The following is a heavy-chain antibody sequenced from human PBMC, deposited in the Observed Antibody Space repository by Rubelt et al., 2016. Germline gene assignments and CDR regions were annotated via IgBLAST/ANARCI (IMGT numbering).Heavy chain of an antibody. CDR2: IYHSGST. V-gene: IGHV4-59*12. Sequence: QVQLQESGPGLVKPSETLSLTCSVSGGSISTYYWSWIRQPPGKGLEWIGNIYHSGSTYYNPSLKSQAPLPVDKSRNTLSRKLRSVAAAATAVYYCARVFDSSGYYVNFEYWGQGTLVTVSS. CDR1: GGSISTYY. D-gene: IGHD3-22*01. CDR3: ARVFDSSGYYVNFEY. J-gene: IGHJ4*02.